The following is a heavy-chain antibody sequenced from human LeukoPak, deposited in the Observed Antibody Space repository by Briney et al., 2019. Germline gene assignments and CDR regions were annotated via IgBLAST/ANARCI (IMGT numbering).Heavy chain of an antibody. Sequence: GSSVKVSCKASGYTFTLYGIIGVRQAPGQGREGMGGISAYNGNTNYAQKLQGRVTITTDTSTSTASMELRRLRSDDSAVYYCARGRLGVAEAPPDAFDICGQGTMVTVSS. CDR2: ISAYNGNT. CDR3: ARGRLGVAEAPPDAFDI. D-gene: IGHD3-16*01. J-gene: IGHJ3*02. CDR1: GYTFTLYG. V-gene: IGHV1-18*01.